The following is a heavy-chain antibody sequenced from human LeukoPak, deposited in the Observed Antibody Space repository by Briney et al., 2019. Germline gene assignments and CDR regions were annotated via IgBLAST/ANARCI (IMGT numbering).Heavy chain of an antibody. CDR2: IHYRGSI. CDR1: GGSISSYY. Sequence: SETLSLTCTVSGGSISSYYWSWIRQPPGKGLEWIGYIHYRGSIHYNPSLKSRVTISVDTSKNQFSLKLSSVTAADTAVYYCARQVTAAAGTNWFDPWGQGNLVTVSS. CDR3: ARQVTAAAGTNWFDP. J-gene: IGHJ5*02. V-gene: IGHV4-59*08. D-gene: IGHD6-13*01.